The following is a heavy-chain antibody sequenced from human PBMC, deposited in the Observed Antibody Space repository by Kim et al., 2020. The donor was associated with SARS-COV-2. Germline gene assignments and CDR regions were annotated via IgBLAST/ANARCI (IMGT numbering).Heavy chain of an antibody. CDR3: ARHPSGDYFYYYYGMDV. J-gene: IGHJ6*02. V-gene: IGHV4-39*01. D-gene: IGHD4-17*01. Sequence: SETLSLTCTVSGGSISSSSYYWGWIRQPPGKGLEWIGSIYYSGSTYYNPSLKSRVTISVDTSKNQFSLKLSSVTAADTAVYYCARHPSGDYFYYYYGMDVWGQGTTVTVSS. CDR1: GGSISSSSYY. CDR2: IYYSGST.